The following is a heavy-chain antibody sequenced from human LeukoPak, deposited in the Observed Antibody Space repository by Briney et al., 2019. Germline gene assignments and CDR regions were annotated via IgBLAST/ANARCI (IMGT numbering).Heavy chain of an antibody. CDR3: AKGGYSSSWYYFDY. CDR1: GFIFSSYG. J-gene: IGHJ4*02. CDR2: IRYDGSNK. Sequence: GGSLRLSCAASGFIFSSYGMHWVRQAPGKGLEWVAFIRYDGSNKYYADSVKGRFTISRDNSKNTLYLQMNSLRAEDTAVYYCAKGGYSSSWYYFDYWGQGTLVTVSS. V-gene: IGHV3-30*02. D-gene: IGHD6-13*01.